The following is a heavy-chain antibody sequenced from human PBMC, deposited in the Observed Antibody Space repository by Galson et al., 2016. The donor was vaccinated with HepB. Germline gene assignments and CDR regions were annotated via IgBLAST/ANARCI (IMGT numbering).Heavy chain of an antibody. CDR1: GASISRGNW. CDR2: VYHSGST. V-gene: IGHV4-4*02. Sequence: SETLSLTCAVSGASISRGNWWNWVRQPPGKGLEWIGEVYHSGSTSYNPSLKSRVTISVDKSKNQFSLNLSSVTAADTAVYYCARQVSISSAFARWGEYWGQGTLVTVSS. J-gene: IGHJ4*02. CDR3: ARQVSISSAFARWGEY. D-gene: IGHD6-13*01.